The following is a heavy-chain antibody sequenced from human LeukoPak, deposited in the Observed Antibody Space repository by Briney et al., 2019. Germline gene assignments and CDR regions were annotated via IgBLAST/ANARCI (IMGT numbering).Heavy chain of an antibody. V-gene: IGHV4-4*07. CDR1: GFSISTYY. Sequence: SETLSLTCTFSGFSISTYYWSWFRQPAGKGVEWIGRIHSSGNTNYNPSLQSRVSLSIDTSQNQFSLRLTSLTAADTAVYFCARDVGKAYWGQGLLAIVSS. J-gene: IGHJ4*02. D-gene: IGHD4-23*01. CDR3: ARDVGKAY. CDR2: IHSSGNT.